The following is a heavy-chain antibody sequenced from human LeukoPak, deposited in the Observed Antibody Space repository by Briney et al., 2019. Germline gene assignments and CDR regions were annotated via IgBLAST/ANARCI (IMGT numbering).Heavy chain of an antibody. Sequence: GGSLRLSCAASGFTASSNYMSWVRQAPGKGLEWVSVIYSGGSTYYADSVKGRFTISRDNSKNTLYLQMNSLRAEDTAVYYCARDRRWDSSSPLDYWGQGTLVTVSS. CDR1: GFTASSNY. CDR2: IYSGGST. D-gene: IGHD6-6*01. J-gene: IGHJ4*02. CDR3: ARDRRWDSSSPLDY. V-gene: IGHV3-66*02.